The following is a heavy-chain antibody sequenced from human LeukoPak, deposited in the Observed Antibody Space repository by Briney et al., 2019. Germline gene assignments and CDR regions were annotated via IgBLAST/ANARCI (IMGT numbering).Heavy chain of an antibody. D-gene: IGHD2-2*01. J-gene: IGHJ4*02. CDR1: GGSISRSAYY. CDR2: IHYSGSS. V-gene: IGHV4-39*07. Sequence: SETLSLTCTVSGGSISRSAYYWGWIRQPPGKGLEWIGSIHYSGSSYHNPALKSRVTISVDTSKNQFSLDLSSVTAADTAVYYCARERGYCSRSYCPEGPYWGQGDVVTVSS. CDR3: ARERGYCSRSYCPEGPY.